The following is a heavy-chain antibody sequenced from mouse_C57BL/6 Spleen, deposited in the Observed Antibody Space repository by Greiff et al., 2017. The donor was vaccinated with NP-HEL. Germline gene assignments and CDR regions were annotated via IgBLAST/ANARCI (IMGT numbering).Heavy chain of an antibody. D-gene: IGHD1-1*01. CDR3: ATITTVVSATNAMDY. CDR1: GFNIKNTY. Sequence: VQLKQSVAELVRPGASVKLSCTASGFNIKNTYMHWVKQRPEQGLEWIGRIDPANGNTKYAPKFKGKATITADTSTNTAYLQLSIRTSEDTAIYYCATITTVVSATNAMDYWGQGTSVTVSS. CDR2: IDPANGNT. J-gene: IGHJ4*01. V-gene: IGHV14-3*01.